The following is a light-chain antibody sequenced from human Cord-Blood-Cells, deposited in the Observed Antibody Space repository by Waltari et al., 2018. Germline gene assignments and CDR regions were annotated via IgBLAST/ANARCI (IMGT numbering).Light chain of an antibody. Sequence: QSALPQPASVSGSPGQSITISCTGTSSDVGGYNYVSLYQQHPGKAPKLMIYDVSKRPSGVSNRFSGSKSGNTASLTISGLQAEDEADYYCSSYTSSSTFVVFGGGTKLTVL. CDR1: SSDVGGYNY. CDR2: DVS. J-gene: IGLJ2*01. CDR3: SSYTSSSTFVV. V-gene: IGLV2-14*01.